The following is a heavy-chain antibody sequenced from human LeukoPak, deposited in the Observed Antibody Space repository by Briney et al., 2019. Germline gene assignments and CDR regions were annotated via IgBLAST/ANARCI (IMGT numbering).Heavy chain of an antibody. CDR2: IIPIFGTA. Sequence: SVKVSCKASGGTFGSYAISWVRQAPGQGLEWMGRIIPIFGTANYAQKFQGRVTITTDESTSTAYMELSSLRSDDTALYYCARVEGGVRGFDIWGQGTMVTVSS. CDR1: GGTFGSYA. J-gene: IGHJ3*02. D-gene: IGHD2-8*02. CDR3: ARVEGGVRGFDI. V-gene: IGHV1-69*05.